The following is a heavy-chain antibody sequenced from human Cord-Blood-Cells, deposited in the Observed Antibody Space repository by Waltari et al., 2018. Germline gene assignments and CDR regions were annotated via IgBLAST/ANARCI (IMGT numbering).Heavy chain of an antibody. CDR1: GYTFTSYA. Sequence: QVQLVQSGAEVKKRGASVKVSCKASGYTFTSYAMHWVRQAPGQRLEWMGWINAGNGNTKYSQKFQGRVTITRDTSASTAYMELSSLRSEDTAVYYCARAEITMIVVDYYYGMDVWGQGTTVTVSS. J-gene: IGHJ6*02. D-gene: IGHD3-22*01. V-gene: IGHV1-3*01. CDR3: ARAEITMIVVDYYYGMDV. CDR2: INAGNGNT.